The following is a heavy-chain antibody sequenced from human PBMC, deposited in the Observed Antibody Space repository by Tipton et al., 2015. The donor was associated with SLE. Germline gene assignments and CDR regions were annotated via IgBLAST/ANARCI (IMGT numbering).Heavy chain of an antibody. V-gene: IGHV4-34*01. D-gene: IGHD3-16*01. CDR2: ITHSDNT. J-gene: IGHJ6*02. CDR3: ARHGGLPRVNGMDV. CDR1: GGSFTGYH. Sequence: TLSLTCTLSGGSFTGYHWGWVRQPPGKGLEWIGDITHSDNTNYNPSLDSRVTISLDRSKSQLSLRLSSVTAADTAVYYCARHGGLPRVNGMDVWGQGTTVTVSS.